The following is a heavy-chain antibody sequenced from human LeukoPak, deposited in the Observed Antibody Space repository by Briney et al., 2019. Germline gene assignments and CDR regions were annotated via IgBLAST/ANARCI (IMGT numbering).Heavy chain of an antibody. Sequence: PGGSLRLSCAASGFTFSSYSMNWVRQAPGNGLEWVSSISSSSSYIYYADSVKGRFTISRDNAKNSLYLQMNSLRAEDTAVYYCARFRVYSYGYPDYWGQGTLVTVSS. J-gene: IGHJ4*02. V-gene: IGHV3-21*01. CDR3: ARFRVYSYGYPDY. CDR2: ISSSSSYI. D-gene: IGHD5-18*01. CDR1: GFTFSSYS.